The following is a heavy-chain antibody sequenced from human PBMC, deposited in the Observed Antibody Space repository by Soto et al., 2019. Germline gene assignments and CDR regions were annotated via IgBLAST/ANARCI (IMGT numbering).Heavy chain of an antibody. J-gene: IGHJ6*02. Sequence: QVHLQQWGAGLLKPSGTLSLTCAVSGGSFSDAFWSWVRQSPGRGLEWIGEVFHTGNTNYNPSSKSRVTLSVDTARNQFSLRLTSVAAADSAVYYCARAPRELLAEGPLFFYYDSGLDVWGQGTTVTVSS. CDR2: VFHTGNT. CDR1: GGSFSDAF. D-gene: IGHD1-7*01. V-gene: IGHV4-34*12. CDR3: ARAPRELLAEGPLFFYYDSGLDV.